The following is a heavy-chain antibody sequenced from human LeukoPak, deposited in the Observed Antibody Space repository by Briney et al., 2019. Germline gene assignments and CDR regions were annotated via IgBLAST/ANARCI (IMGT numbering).Heavy chain of an antibody. V-gene: IGHV4-59*08. J-gene: IGHJ3*02. Sequence: SETLSLTCTVSGGSISSYTSSWILQPPGQGLDLIRYIYYSGSTNYYPSLKSRVIISLDTTKNQFSLKLSSVTAADTAVYYCGSQHIVVVTAPFDIWGQGTMVTVSS. CDR1: GGSISSYT. CDR3: GSQHIVVVTAPFDI. CDR2: IYYSGST. D-gene: IGHD2-21*02.